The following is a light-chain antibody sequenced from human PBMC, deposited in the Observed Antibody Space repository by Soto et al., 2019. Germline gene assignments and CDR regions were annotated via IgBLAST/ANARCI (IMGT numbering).Light chain of an antibody. V-gene: IGKV3-20*01. J-gene: IGKJ2*01. CDR3: QQYGSSPPYS. CDR2: GAS. Sequence: EIVLTQSPGTLSLSPGERATLSCRASQSFSSNYLAWYQQKPGQAPRLLIYGASSRATGIPDRFSGSGSGTDFTLTIGRLEPEDFAVYYCQQYGSSPPYSFGQGTKLEMK. CDR1: QSFSSNY.